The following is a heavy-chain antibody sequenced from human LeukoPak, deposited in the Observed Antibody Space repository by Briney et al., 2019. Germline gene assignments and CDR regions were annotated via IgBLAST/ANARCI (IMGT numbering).Heavy chain of an antibody. D-gene: IGHD6-13*01. V-gene: IGHV1-2*02. CDR2: ISPNSGGT. J-gene: IGHJ4*02. CDR1: GYTFTGYY. Sequence: ASVKVSCKASGYTFTGYYMHWVRQAPGQGLEWMGWISPNSGGTNYAQKFQGRVTMTRDTSISTAYMELSRLRSDDTAVYYCARDLSPMYSSSWHYNFDYWGQGTLVTVSS. CDR3: ARDLSPMYSSSWHYNFDY.